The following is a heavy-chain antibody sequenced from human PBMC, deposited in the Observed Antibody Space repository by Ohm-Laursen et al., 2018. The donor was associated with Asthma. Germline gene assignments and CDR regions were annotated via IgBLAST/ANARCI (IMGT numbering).Heavy chain of an antibody. D-gene: IGHD2-15*01. CDR1: GFTFSSYA. J-gene: IGHJ6*02. V-gene: IGHV3-23*01. CDR3: ARESATGSQNIHYYDLDV. CDR2: IIGSGPDT. Sequence: SLRLSCAASGFTFSSYAMSWVRQAPGKGLECVSAIIGSGPDTYYADSVKGRFAISRDNSKNTLYLQMNTLRAEDTAVYYCARESATGSQNIHYYDLDVWGQGTTVIVSS.